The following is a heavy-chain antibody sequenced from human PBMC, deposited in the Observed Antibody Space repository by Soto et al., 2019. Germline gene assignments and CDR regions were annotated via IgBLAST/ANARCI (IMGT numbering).Heavy chain of an antibody. D-gene: IGHD2-15*01. J-gene: IGHJ4*02. CDR3: ARDLRHCSGGTCEYYFDY. CDR2: IIPILGIA. V-gene: IGHV1-69*08. CDR1: GGTFSSYT. Sequence: QVQLVQSGAEVKKPGSSVKVSCKASGGTFSSYTISWVRQAPGQGLEWMGRIIPILGIANYAQKFQGRVTITADKSTSTDYMELSSLRSEDTAVYYCARDLRHCSGGTCEYYFDYWGQGTLVTVSS.